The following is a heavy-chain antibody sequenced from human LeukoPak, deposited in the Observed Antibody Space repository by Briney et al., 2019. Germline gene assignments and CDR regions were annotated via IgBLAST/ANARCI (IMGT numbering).Heavy chain of an antibody. V-gene: IGHV3-23*01. J-gene: IGHJ4*02. CDR1: GFTFSSCA. Sequence: GGSLRLSCAASGFTFSSCAMSWVRQAPGMGLEWVSGISGSGISTYYVDSVKGRFTISRDNSNNTLYLQMNTLSAEDTAVYYCAKSPVHYGSGSQYYFDYWGRGTLVTVSS. CDR3: AKSPVHYGSGSQYYFDY. D-gene: IGHD3-10*01. CDR2: ISGSGIST.